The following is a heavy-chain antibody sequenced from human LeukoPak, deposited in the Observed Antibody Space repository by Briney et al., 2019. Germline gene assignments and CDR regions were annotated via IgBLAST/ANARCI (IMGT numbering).Heavy chain of an antibody. CDR3: ARARYDYVWGSYRFDY. D-gene: IGHD3-16*02. Sequence: PGGSLRLSCAASGFTFSSYWMSWVRQAPGKGLEWVANIKQDGSEKYYVDSVKGRFTISRDNAKNSLYLQMNSLRAEDTAVYYCARARYDYVWGSYRFDYWGQGTLVTVPS. CDR1: GFTFSSYW. V-gene: IGHV3-7*01. J-gene: IGHJ4*02. CDR2: IKQDGSEK.